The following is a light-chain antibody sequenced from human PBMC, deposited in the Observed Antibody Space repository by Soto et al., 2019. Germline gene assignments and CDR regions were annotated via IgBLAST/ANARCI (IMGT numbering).Light chain of an antibody. CDR2: STS. Sequence: QAVVTQEPSLTVSPGGTVTLTCASSTGTVTSSFYPNWFQQKPGQPPRSLIYSTSNKYSWTPARFSGSLLGGKAALTLSDVQPEDEAEYYCQLYFGATRVFGGGTKVTVL. CDR1: TGTVTSSFY. CDR3: QLYFGATRV. V-gene: IGLV7-43*01. J-gene: IGLJ3*02.